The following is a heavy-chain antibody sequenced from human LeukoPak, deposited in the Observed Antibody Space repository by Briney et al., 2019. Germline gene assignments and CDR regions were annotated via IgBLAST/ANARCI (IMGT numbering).Heavy chain of an antibody. Sequence: PSETLSLICAVYGGSFSGYYWSWIRQPPGKGLEWIGEINHSGFTNYNPFLKSRVTISVDTSKNQFSLKLSSVTAADTAVYYCARAHGDQGFDYWGQGTLVTVSS. CDR1: GGSFSGYY. V-gene: IGHV4-34*01. D-gene: IGHD4-17*01. J-gene: IGHJ4*02. CDR3: ARAHGDQGFDY. CDR2: INHSGFT.